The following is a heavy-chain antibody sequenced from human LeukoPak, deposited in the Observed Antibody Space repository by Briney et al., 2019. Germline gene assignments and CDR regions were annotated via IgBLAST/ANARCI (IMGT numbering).Heavy chain of an antibody. D-gene: IGHD3-10*01. CDR3: ARSYNRVVLLYY. V-gene: IGHV4-34*01. Sequence: SETLSLTCAVYGGSFSGYYWSWIRQPPGKGLEWIGEINHSGSTNYNPSLKSRVTISVDTSKNQFSLKLSSVTAADTAVYYCARSYNRVVLLYYWGQGTLVTVSS. CDR2: INHSGST. CDR1: GGSFSGYY. J-gene: IGHJ4*02.